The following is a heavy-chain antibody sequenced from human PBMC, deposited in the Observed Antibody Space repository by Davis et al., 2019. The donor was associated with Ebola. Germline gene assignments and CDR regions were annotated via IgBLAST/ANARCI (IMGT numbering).Heavy chain of an antibody. J-gene: IGHJ4*02. D-gene: IGHD1-26*01. V-gene: IGHV1-2*02. CDR1: GFTFTDYY. CDR2: IKLNSGGT. Sequence: ALVKVSCKASGFTFTDYYMHWVRQAPGQGLEWMGWIKLNSGGTNYAQRFQDRVTMTRDTSISTAYMELSSLTSDDTAVYYCARDLSGDNILCPDYWGQGTLVTVSS. CDR3: ARDLSGDNILCPDY.